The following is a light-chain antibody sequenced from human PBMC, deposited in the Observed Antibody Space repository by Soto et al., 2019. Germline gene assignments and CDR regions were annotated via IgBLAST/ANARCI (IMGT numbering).Light chain of an antibody. CDR3: LQDYNYPRT. CDR1: QGIRNG. CDR2: AAS. Sequence: AIQMTQSPSSLSASVGYRFTITCRASQGIRNGLGWYQQKPVKAPKLLIYAASSLQSGVPSRFSGSGSGTDFTLTISSLQPEDFATYYCLQDYNYPRTFGQGTTGDIK. V-gene: IGKV1-6*01. J-gene: IGKJ1*01.